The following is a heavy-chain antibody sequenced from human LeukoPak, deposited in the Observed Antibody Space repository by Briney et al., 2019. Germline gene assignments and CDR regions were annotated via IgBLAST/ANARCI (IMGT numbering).Heavy chain of an antibody. CDR2: IYTSGST. D-gene: IGHD3-10*01. J-gene: IGHJ3*02. CDR3: ARDPGPLYYYGSDAFDI. Sequence: SETLSLTCTVSGGSISSYYWSWIRQHAGKGLEWIGRIYTSGSTNYNPSLKGRVTMSVDTSKKQFSLKLSSVPAADTAVYYCARDPGPLYYYGSDAFDIWGQGTMVTVSS. CDR1: GGSISSYY. V-gene: IGHV4-4*07.